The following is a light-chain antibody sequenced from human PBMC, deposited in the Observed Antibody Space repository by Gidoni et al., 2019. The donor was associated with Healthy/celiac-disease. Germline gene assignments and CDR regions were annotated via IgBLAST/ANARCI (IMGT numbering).Light chain of an antibody. CDR3: LQYFAFPQT. CDR2: TAS. J-gene: IGKJ1*01. Sequence: AIRMTQSPSSFSASTGDRVTITCRASQDISSYLAWYQQKPGKAPKLLISTASTLQSGVPSRFSGSGSGTDFTLTISYLQSEDFVTYYCLQYFAFPQTFGQGTKVEIK. V-gene: IGKV1-8*01. CDR1: QDISSY.